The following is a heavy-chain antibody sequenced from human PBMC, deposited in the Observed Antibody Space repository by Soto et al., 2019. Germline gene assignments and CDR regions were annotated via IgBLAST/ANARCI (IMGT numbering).Heavy chain of an antibody. D-gene: IGHD4-17*01. CDR1: GYIFTSYG. Sequence: QVHLVQSGPEVKKPGASVKVSCKGSGYIFTSYGIAWVRQAPGQGLEWMGWISAHNGKTEYAQKFQGRVTVTRDTSTSTAYLELRSLRSDDTALYYCARGRYGDYWGQGALVTVSS. CDR2: ISAHNGKT. J-gene: IGHJ4*02. CDR3: ARGRYGDY. V-gene: IGHV1-18*01.